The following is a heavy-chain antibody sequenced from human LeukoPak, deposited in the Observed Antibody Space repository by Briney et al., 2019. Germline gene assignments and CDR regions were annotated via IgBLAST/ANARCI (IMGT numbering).Heavy chain of an antibody. CDR1: GFTFSSYT. CDR2: ISTSSSTI. V-gene: IGHV3-48*01. Sequence: PGGSLRLSCAASGFTFSSYTMSWVRQAPGKGLEWVSYISTSSSTIYYADSVKGRFTISRDNAKNSLYLQMNSLRAEDTAVYYCVVVVAAERSSDYWGQGTLVTVSS. J-gene: IGHJ4*02. D-gene: IGHD2-15*01. CDR3: VVVVAAERSSDY.